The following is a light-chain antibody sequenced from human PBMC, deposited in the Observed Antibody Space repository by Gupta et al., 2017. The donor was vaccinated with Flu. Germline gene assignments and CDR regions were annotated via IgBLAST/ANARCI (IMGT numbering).Light chain of an antibody. J-gene: IGLJ3*02. CDR1: SGNIASNY. Sequence: NFMLTQPHSVPESPGKTVTISCTRSSGNIASNYVQWYQQRPGSAPTTVIYDDDQRPSGVSDRFSGSVYRSSNAVSISSSGLQAADDSYYSGMYYGEVGGVFGGGTKLTVL. CDR3: MYYGEVGGV. V-gene: IGLV6-57*03. CDR2: DDD.